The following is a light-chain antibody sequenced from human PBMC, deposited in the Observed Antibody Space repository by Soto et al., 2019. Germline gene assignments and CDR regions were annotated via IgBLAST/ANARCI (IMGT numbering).Light chain of an antibody. CDR1: SGSVSTNYY. CDR2: NTN. CDR3: MLYVTSGISL. Sequence: QTVVTQEPSLSVSPGRTVTLTCGLNSGSVSTNYYPSWYQQTPGHPPRTIVYNTNIRSSGVPDRFSGSILGDKAALTITGAQADDESDYYCMLYVTSGISLFGGGTKLTVL. V-gene: IGLV8-61*01. J-gene: IGLJ2*01.